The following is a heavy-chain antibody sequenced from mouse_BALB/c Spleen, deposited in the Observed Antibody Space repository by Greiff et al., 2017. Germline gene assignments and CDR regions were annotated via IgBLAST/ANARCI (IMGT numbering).Heavy chain of an antibody. J-gene: IGHJ4*01. CDR2: IDPANGNT. V-gene: IGHV14-3*02. CDR1: GFNIKDTY. D-gene: IGHD2-10*02. Sequence: EVKVVESGAELVKPGASVKLSCTASGFNIKDTYMHWVKQRPEQGLEWIGRIDPANGNTKYDPKFQGKATITADTSSNTAYLQLSSLTSEDTAVYYCARWYGNYDAMDYWGQGTSVTVSS. CDR3: ARWYGNYDAMDY.